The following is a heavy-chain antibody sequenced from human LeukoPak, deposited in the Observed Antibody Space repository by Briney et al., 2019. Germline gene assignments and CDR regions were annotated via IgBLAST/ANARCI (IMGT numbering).Heavy chain of an antibody. Sequence: ASVKVSCKASGYTFTSYGISWVRQAPGQGLEWMGWISAYNGNTNYAQKLQGRVTMTTDTSTSTAYMELRSLRSDDTAVYYCARRRTPVLRFSEWLSDDAFDTWGQGTMVTVSS. CDR1: GYTFTSYG. CDR2: ISAYNGNT. D-gene: IGHD3-3*01. J-gene: IGHJ3*02. V-gene: IGHV1-18*01. CDR3: ARRRTPVLRFSEWLSDDAFDT.